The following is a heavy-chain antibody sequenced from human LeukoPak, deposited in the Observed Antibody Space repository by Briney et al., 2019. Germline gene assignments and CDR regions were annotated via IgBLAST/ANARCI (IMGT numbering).Heavy chain of an antibody. CDR1: GDSISSYY. CDR2: IHTSVRT. Sequence: PSETLSLTCTVSGDSISSYYWSWIRKPAGKGLEWIGRIHTSVRTNYNPSLKSRVTMSVDTSKNQFSLKLSSVTAADTAVYYCARDRYYYDSSAYYYFFHYWGQGTLVTVSS. J-gene: IGHJ4*02. CDR3: ARDRYYYDSSAYYYFFHY. D-gene: IGHD3-22*01. V-gene: IGHV4-4*07.